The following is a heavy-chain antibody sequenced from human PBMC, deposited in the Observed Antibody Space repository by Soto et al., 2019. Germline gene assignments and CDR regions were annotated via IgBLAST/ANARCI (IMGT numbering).Heavy chain of an antibody. V-gene: IGHV1-69*19. CDR3: AREVQVHTPAFVY. J-gene: IGHJ4*02. D-gene: IGHD3-10*01. CDR1: GGTFNTYA. CDR2: ISPMLGAA. Sequence: QVQLVQSGAEMKKPGSSVKVSCQSSGGTFNTYAMNWVRQAPGQGPEWMGDISPMLGAANYAPKFQGRVTITADEPTGTSYMHLSSLTSEHTALYFCAREVQVHTPAFVYWGQGTLVTVSS.